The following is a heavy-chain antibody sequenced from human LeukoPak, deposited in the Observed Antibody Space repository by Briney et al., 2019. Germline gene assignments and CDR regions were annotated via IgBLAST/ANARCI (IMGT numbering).Heavy chain of an antibody. CDR2: IYYSGST. Sequence: SETLSLTCTVSGVSISSYYWSWIRQPPGKGLEWIGYIYYSGSTNYNPSLKSRVTISVDTSKNQFSLKLSSVTAADTAVYYCARSAYSYNNWFDPWGQGTLVTVSS. CDR3: ARSAYSYNNWFDP. D-gene: IGHD5-18*01. V-gene: IGHV4-59*01. CDR1: GVSISSYY. J-gene: IGHJ5*02.